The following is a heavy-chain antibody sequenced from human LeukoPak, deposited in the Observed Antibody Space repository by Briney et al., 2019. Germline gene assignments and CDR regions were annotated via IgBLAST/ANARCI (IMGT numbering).Heavy chain of an antibody. CDR1: GGTFSSYA. J-gene: IGHJ5*02. V-gene: IGHV1-69*04. CDR2: IIPILGIA. D-gene: IGHD1-1*01. Sequence: GASVKVSCKASGGTFSSYAISWVRQAPGQGLEWMGRIIPILGIANYAQKFQGRVTITADKSTSTAYMELSSLRSEDTAVYYCARVPNWNEGSWFDPWGQGTLVTVSS. CDR3: ARVPNWNEGSWFDP.